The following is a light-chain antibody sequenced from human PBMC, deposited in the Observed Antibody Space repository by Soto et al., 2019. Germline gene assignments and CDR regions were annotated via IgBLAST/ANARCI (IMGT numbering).Light chain of an antibody. CDR3: QQSYSTPRT. Sequence: DIQMTQSPSSLSASVGDRVTITCRASQSISSYLNWYQQKPGKAPKLLNYGASSLQSGVPSRFSGSGSGTDFTLTISSLQPEDFATYYCQQSYSTPRTFGQGTKVEIK. CDR2: GAS. CDR1: QSISSY. V-gene: IGKV1-39*01. J-gene: IGKJ1*01.